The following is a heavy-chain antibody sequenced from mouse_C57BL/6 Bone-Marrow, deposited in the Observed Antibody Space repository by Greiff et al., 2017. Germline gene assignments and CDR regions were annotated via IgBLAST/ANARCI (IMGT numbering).Heavy chain of an antibody. CDR1: GYTFTGYG. CDR2: IYPRSGNT. CDR3: EGSRENWSRFPWFAY. D-gene: IGHD3-3*01. V-gene: IGHV1-81*01. J-gene: IGHJ3*01. Sequence: QFQLQQSVAELARPGASVKLSCKASGYTFTGYGISWVKQRTGQGLEWIGEIYPRSGNTYYNEKFKGKATLTADKSSSTAYMELRSLTSEDSAIXFCEGSRENWSRFPWFAYWGQGTLVTVSA.